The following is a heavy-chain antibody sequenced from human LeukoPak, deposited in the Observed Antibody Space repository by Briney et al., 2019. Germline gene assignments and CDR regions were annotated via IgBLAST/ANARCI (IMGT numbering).Heavy chain of an antibody. CDR2: ISYDGSNK. Sequence: GGSLRLSCAASGFHFSTYGIHWARQAPGKGLEWVAVISYDGSNKYYADSVKGRFTISRDNPKNTLSLQMNSLRAEDTAVYYCAKPGGSIGWYYFDYWGQGTLVTVSS. D-gene: IGHD6-19*01. CDR3: AKPGGSIGWYYFDY. CDR1: GFHFSTYG. V-gene: IGHV3-30*18. J-gene: IGHJ4*02.